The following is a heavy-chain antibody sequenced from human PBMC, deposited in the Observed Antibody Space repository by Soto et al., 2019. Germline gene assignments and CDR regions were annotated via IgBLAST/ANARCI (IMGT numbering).Heavy chain of an antibody. V-gene: IGHV4-61*03. Sequence: SDTLSLTCTVSGGSVRGGGSSWSWIRKPPGKGLEWIGYIYNSGSTNYNPSLKSRVTISVDTSKNHFSLRMSSVTAADTAVYYCARESDSGSYYFDYWGRGTLVTVPQ. D-gene: IGHD3-10*01. CDR2: IYNSGST. CDR3: ARESDSGSYYFDY. CDR1: GGSVRGGGSS. J-gene: IGHJ4*02.